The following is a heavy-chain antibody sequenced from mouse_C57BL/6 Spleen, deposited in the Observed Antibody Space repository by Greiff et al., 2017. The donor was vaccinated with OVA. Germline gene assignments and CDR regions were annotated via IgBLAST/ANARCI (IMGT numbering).Heavy chain of an antibody. CDR2: INYDGSST. CDR3: ARDRRDYEDAMDY. V-gene: IGHV5-16*01. J-gene: IGHJ4*01. D-gene: IGHD2-4*01. CDR1: GFTFSDYY. Sequence: EVMLVESEGGLVQPGSSMKLSCTASGFTFSDYYMAWVRQVPEKGLEWVANINYDGSSTYYLDSLKSRFIISRDNAKNILYLQMSSLKSEDTATYYCARDRRDYEDAMDYWGQGTSVTVSS.